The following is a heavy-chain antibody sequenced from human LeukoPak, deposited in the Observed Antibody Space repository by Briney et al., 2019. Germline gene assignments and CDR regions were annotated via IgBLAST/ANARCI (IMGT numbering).Heavy chain of an antibody. CDR3: ARDGYHYYGSGTYFGYYYMDV. CDR2: ISGSGRNI. V-gene: IGHV3-48*04. CDR1: GFRYSHYG. Sequence: PGGSLRLSCVASGFRYSHYGMNWVRQAPGKGLEWVSYISGSGRNIYYADSVKGRFTISRDNAKNSLYLQMSSLRAEDTAVYYCARDGYHYYGSGTYFGYYYMDVWGKGTTVTISS. J-gene: IGHJ6*03. D-gene: IGHD3-10*01.